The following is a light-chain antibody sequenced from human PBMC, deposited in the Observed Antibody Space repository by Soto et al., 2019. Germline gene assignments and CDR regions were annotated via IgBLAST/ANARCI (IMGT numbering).Light chain of an antibody. V-gene: IGKV1-17*03. J-gene: IGKJ1*01. CDR1: QDIRDR. CDR3: LQHITYPWT. CDR2: TAS. Sequence: DIQMTQSPSVMSASVGDTVTITCRASQDIRDRLAWLQQKPGEAPKRLVYTASSLQSGVPSRFSGSGCGTEFPLTSSSLQPEDVATYYCLQHITYPWTIGQGTKVEIK.